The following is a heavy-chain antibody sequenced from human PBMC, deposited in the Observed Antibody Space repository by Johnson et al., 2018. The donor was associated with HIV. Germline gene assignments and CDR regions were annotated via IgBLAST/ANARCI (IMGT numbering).Heavy chain of an antibody. CDR2: IYSGGST. D-gene: IGHD6-13*01. J-gene: IGHJ3*01. CDR1: GFSVSNTY. CDR3: ARDGESQQLPLGDAFDV. Sequence: VQLVESGGGLVQSGGSLRLSCGASGFSVSNTYMHWVRQAPGKGLEWVSVIYSGGSTYYADSVRGRFTISRDNSKNTLYLQMSSLRAEDTAMYYCARDGESQQLPLGDAFDVWGQGTMVTVSS. V-gene: IGHV3-66*01.